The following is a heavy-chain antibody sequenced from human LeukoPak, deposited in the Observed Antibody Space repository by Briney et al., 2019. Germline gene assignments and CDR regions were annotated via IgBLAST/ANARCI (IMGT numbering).Heavy chain of an antibody. CDR3: ARRRDSGYYYFDY. V-gene: IGHV4-39*01. D-gene: IGHD3-22*01. CDR2: IYYSGTS. CDR1: GDSITSGSYF. J-gene: IGHJ4*02. Sequence: SETLSLTCTVSGDSITSGSYFWGWVRQPPGKGLDWIGSIYYSGTSYYKPSLKSRVTISVDTSKNQFSLKLTSVTAADTAVYYCARRRDSGYYYFDYWGQGTLVTVSS.